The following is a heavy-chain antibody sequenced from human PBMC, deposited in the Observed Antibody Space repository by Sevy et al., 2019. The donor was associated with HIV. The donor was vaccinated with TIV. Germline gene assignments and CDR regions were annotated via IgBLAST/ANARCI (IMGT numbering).Heavy chain of an antibody. CDR3: ARARDDSSGFGMDV. CDR2: IKQDGSEK. CDR1: GFTFSRYW. V-gene: IGHV3-7*01. J-gene: IGHJ6*02. Sequence: GGSLRLSCAASGFTFSRYWMSWVRQAPGKGLEWVANIKQDGSEKYYVDSVEGRFTISRDNAKKSQFLQMNSLRAEDTAVYYCARARDDSSGFGMDVWGQGTTVTVSS. D-gene: IGHD5-12*01.